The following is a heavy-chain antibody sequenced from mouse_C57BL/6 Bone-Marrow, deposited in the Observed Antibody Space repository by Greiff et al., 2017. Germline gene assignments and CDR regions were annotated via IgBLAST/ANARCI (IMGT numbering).Heavy chain of an antibody. V-gene: IGHV1-55*01. CDR1: GYTFTSYW. CDR3: ARSRDYDGAMDY. J-gene: IGHJ4*01. CDR2: IYPGSGST. Sequence: QVQLQQSGAELVKPGASVKMSCKASGYTFTSYWITWVKQRPGQGLEWIGDIYPGSGSTNSNEKFKSKATLTVDTSSSTAYMQLSSLTSEDSAVYYGARSRDYDGAMDYWGQGTSVTVSS. D-gene: IGHD2-4*01.